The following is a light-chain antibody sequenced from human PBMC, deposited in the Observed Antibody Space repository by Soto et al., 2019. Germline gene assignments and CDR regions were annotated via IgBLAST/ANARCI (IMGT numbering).Light chain of an antibody. J-gene: IGKJ4*01. V-gene: IGKV1-27*01. CDR1: QDIGHS. CDR3: QKYDSAPLT. CDR2: GAS. Sequence: DIQMTQSPSALAASVGDRVTFTCRASQDIGHSLAWYQQKPGKPIQLLIYGASTLHSGVPSRFSGSGSGTDFTLTISSLQPEDVATYYCQKYDSAPLTFGGGTTRDIK.